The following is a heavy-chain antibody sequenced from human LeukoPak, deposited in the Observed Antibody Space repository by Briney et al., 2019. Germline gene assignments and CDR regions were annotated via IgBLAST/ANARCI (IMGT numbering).Heavy chain of an antibody. CDR1: GDSVSSNSAA. Sequence: SQTLSLTCAISGDSVSSNSAAWNWIRQSPSRGLEWLGRTYYRSKWYNDYAVSAKSRITINPDTSKNQFSLQLNSVTPEDTAVYYCAREHYYDSSGYPLYDYWGQGTLVTVSS. D-gene: IGHD3-22*01. CDR2: TYYRSKWYN. V-gene: IGHV6-1*01. J-gene: IGHJ4*02. CDR3: AREHYYDSSGYPLYDY.